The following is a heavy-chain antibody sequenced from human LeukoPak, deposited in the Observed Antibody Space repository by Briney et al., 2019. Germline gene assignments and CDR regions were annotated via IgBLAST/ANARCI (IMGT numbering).Heavy chain of an antibody. CDR1: GFTFSSYE. CDR3: ARGDLGATRYYYYYYYMDV. J-gene: IGHJ6*03. V-gene: IGHV3-48*03. Sequence: PGGSLRLSCAASGFTFSSYEMNWVRQAPGKGLEWVSYISSSGSTIYYADSVKGRFTISRDNAKNSLYLQMNSLRAEDTAVYYCARGDLGATRYYYYYYYMDVWGKGTTVTVSS. D-gene: IGHD1-26*01. CDR2: ISSSGSTI.